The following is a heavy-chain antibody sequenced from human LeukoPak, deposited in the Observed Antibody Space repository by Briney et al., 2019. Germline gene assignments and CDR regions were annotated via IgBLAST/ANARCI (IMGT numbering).Heavy chain of an antibody. Sequence: PSETLSLTCAVYGGSFSGYYWSWIRQPPGKGLEWVGEINHSGSTNYNPSLKSRVTISVDTSKNQFSLKLSSVTAADTAVYYCARDAYYDFWSGYRLYYYGMDVWGQGTTVTVSS. D-gene: IGHD3-3*01. CDR3: ARDAYYDFWSGYRLYYYGMDV. CDR2: INHSGST. CDR1: GGSFSGYY. V-gene: IGHV4-34*01. J-gene: IGHJ6*02.